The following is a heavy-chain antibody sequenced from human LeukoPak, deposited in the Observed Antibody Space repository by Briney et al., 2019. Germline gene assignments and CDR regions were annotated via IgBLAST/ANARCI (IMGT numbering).Heavy chain of an antibody. CDR3: ARGGIRRNYHDRSRFDP. Sequence: ASVEVSCKASGYTLSDYYLHWVRQAPGQGLEWMGWINTISGDTNSAQKFQGRVTMTRDTSINTAYMELTRLRSDDTALYYCARGGIRRNYHDRSRFDPWGQGTLVTVSS. V-gene: IGHV1-2*02. J-gene: IGHJ5*01. CDR2: INTISGDT. D-gene: IGHD3-22*01. CDR1: GYTLSDYY.